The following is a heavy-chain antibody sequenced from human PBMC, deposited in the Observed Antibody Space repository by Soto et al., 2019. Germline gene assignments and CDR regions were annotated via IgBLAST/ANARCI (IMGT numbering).Heavy chain of an antibody. CDR2: ISGSGGST. CDR1: GFTFSSYA. Sequence: GGSLRLSCAASGFTFSSYAMSWVRQAPGKGLEWVSAISGSGGSTYYADSVKGRFTISRDNSKNTLYLQMNSLRAEDTAVYYCAKDRKTYYDILTGYYPDAFDIWGQGTMVTVSS. D-gene: IGHD3-9*01. J-gene: IGHJ3*02. V-gene: IGHV3-23*01. CDR3: AKDRKTYYDILTGYYPDAFDI.